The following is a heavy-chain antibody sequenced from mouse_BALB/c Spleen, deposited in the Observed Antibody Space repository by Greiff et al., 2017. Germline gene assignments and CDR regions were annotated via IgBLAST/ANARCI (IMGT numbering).Heavy chain of an antibody. CDR3: ARPYYGSSNWYFDV. Sequence: VQVVESGPGLVAPSQSLSITCTVSGFSLTSYGVHWVRQPPGKGLEWLGVIWAGGSTNYNSALMSRLSISKDNSKSQVFLKMNSLQTDDTAMYYCARPYYGSSNWYFDVWGAGTTVTVSS. CDR1: GFSLTSYG. V-gene: IGHV2-9*02. J-gene: IGHJ1*01. CDR2: IWAGGST. D-gene: IGHD1-1*01.